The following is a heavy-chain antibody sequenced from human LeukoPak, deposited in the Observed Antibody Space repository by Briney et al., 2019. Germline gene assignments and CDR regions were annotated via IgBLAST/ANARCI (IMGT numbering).Heavy chain of an antibody. Sequence: SETLSLTCTVSGGSISSYYWSWIRQPAGKGLEWIGRIYTSGSTNYNPSLKSRVTISVDTSKNQFSLKLSSVTAADTAVYYCARGVVVPAAILAWFDPWGQGTLVTVSS. D-gene: IGHD2-2*02. CDR1: GGSISSYY. J-gene: IGHJ5*02. CDR2: IYTSGST. CDR3: ARGVVVPAAILAWFDP. V-gene: IGHV4-4*07.